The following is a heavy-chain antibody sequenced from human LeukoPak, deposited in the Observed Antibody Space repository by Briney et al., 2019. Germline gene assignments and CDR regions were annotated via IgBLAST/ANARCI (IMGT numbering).Heavy chain of an antibody. CDR3: ARDSTNWGLFDY. CDR1: GFTVSSNY. V-gene: IGHV3-53*01. Sequence: QPGGSLRLSCAASGFTVSSNYINWVRQAPGKGLEWVSVIYIGGSTYYADSVTGQFTISRDNSKNTLFLQMNSLRAEDTAVYYCARDSTNWGLFDYWGQGTLVTVSS. D-gene: IGHD7-27*01. CDR2: IYIGGST. J-gene: IGHJ4*02.